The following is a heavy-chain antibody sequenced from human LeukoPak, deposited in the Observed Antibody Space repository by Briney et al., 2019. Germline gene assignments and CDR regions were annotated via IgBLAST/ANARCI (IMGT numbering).Heavy chain of an antibody. CDR2: IYSGGST. D-gene: IGHD5-12*01. Sequence: GGSLRLSCAASGFTVSSNYMSWVRQAPGKGLEWVSVIYSGGSTYYADSVKGRFTISRDNSKNTLYLQMNSLRAEDTAVYYCAKDQARYSGYDKTDYWGQGTLVTVSS. CDR1: GFTVSSNY. V-gene: IGHV3-53*01. J-gene: IGHJ4*02. CDR3: AKDQARYSGYDKTDY.